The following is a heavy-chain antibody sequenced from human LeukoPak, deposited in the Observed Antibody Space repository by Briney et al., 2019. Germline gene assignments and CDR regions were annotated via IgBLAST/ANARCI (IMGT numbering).Heavy chain of an antibody. Sequence: SETLSLTCTVSGGSISSYYWSWIRQPAGKGLEWIGRIYTSGSTNYNPSLKSRVTMSVDTSKNQFSLKLSSVTAADTAVYYCARDRVGDILTGYWQFDPWGQGTLVTVSS. D-gene: IGHD3-9*01. J-gene: IGHJ5*02. V-gene: IGHV4-4*07. CDR3: ARDRVGDILTGYWQFDP. CDR2: IYTSGST. CDR1: GGSISSYY.